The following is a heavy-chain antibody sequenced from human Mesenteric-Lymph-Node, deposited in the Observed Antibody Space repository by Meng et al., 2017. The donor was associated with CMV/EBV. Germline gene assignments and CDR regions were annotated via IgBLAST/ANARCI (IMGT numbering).Heavy chain of an antibody. CDR2: ISYDGSNK. V-gene: IGHV3-30-3*01. D-gene: IGHD6-13*01. CDR3: AKDQVYTSSAVWAMDV. J-gene: IGHJ6*02. CDR1: GFTFSSYA. Sequence: GESLKISCAASGFTFSSYAMHWVRQAPGKGLEWVAVISYDGSNKYYADSVKGRFTISRDNSKNTLYLQMNSLRAEDTAVYYCAKDQVYTSSAVWAMDVWGQGTTVTVSS.